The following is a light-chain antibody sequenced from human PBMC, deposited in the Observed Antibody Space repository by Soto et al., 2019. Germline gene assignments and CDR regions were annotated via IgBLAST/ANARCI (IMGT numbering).Light chain of an antibody. J-gene: IGLJ1*01. V-gene: IGLV1-44*01. CDR2: VND. CDR1: SSNMGTNT. Sequence: QSVLTQPPSASGTPGQRVTISCSGGSSNMGTNTVSWYQQVPGTAPKVLIYVNDQRPSGVPGRFSGSNSGTSASLAISGLQPEDEADYYCVAWDDSLNGHVFGTGTMVTVL. CDR3: VAWDDSLNGHV.